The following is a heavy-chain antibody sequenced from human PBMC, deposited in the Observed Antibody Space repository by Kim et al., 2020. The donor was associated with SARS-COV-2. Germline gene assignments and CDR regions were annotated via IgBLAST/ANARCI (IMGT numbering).Heavy chain of an antibody. CDR2: INTNTGNP. Sequence: ASVKVSCKASGYTFTSYDMNWVRQAPGQGLEWMGWINTNTGNPTYAQGFTGRFVFSLDTSVSTAYLQISSLKAEDTAVYYCARVGSSSWYVDYYYGMDVWGQGTTVTVSS. J-gene: IGHJ6*02. D-gene: IGHD6-13*01. CDR1: GYTFTSYD. CDR3: ARVGSSSWYVDYYYGMDV. V-gene: IGHV7-4-1*02.